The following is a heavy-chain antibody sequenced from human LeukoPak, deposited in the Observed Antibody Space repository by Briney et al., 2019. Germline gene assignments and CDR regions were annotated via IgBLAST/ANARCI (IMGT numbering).Heavy chain of an antibody. Sequence: ASVKVSCKASGGTFSSYAISWVRQAPGQGLEWMGGIIPVFGTANYAQKFQGRVTITADESTSTAYMELSSLRSEDTAVYYCARGPMTTGPNYYYYYYMDVWGKGTTVTVSS. CDR2: IIPVFGTA. V-gene: IGHV1-69*13. D-gene: IGHD4-11*01. J-gene: IGHJ6*03. CDR3: ARGPMTTGPNYYYYYYMDV. CDR1: GGTFSSYA.